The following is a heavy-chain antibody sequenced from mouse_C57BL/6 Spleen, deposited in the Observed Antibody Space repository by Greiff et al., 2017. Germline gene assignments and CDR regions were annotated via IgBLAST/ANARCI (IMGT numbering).Heavy chain of an antibody. Sequence: VKLQESGPELVKPGASVKISCKASGYAFSSSWMNWVKQRPGKGLEWIGRIYPGDGDTNYNGKFKGKATLTADKSSSTAYMQLSSLTSEDSAVYFCARSPEVTAQARGDYWGQGTTLTVSS. CDR2: IYPGDGDT. J-gene: IGHJ2*01. D-gene: IGHD3-2*02. CDR3: ARSPEVTAQARGDY. V-gene: IGHV1-82*01. CDR1: GYAFSSSW.